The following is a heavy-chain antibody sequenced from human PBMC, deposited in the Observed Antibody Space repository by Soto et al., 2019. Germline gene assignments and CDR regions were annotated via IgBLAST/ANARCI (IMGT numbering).Heavy chain of an antibody. CDR2: IIPIFGTA. J-gene: IGHJ6*02. CDR3: AIPTRVRDYYYCGMDV. D-gene: IGHD2-2*01. V-gene: IGHV1-69*06. CDR1: GGTFSSYA. Sequence: SVKVSCKASGGTFSSYAISWVRPAPGQGLEWMGGIIPIFGTANYAQKFQRRVTITADKTTSTAYMEQSSLRSEDTAVYYCAIPTRVRDYYYCGMDVWGQGTTVTVSS.